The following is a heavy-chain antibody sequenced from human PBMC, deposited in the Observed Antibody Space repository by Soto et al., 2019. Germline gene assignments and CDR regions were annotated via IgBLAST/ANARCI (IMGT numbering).Heavy chain of an antibody. V-gene: IGHV3-53*01. D-gene: IGHD3-22*01. J-gene: IGHJ4*02. Sequence: CCSNTGFSVSNNYLSCIRQARGRGLEWVSVIYRSGSTYHADSVNGRFTISRDNSKNTVNLQMNSLRAEDTAVYYCARGPYESSGYSFDYWGQGTLVTVSS. CDR1: GFSVSNNY. CDR3: ARGPYESSGYSFDY. CDR2: IYRSGST.